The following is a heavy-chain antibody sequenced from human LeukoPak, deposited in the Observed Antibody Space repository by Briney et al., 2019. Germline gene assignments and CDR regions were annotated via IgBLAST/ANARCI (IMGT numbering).Heavy chain of an antibody. Sequence: SETLSLTCTVSGGSISSYYSSWIRQPPGKGLEWIGYIYYSGSTNYNPSLKSRVTMSVDTSKNQFSLKLSSVTAADTAVYYCARDELQCLPLYYYYYGMDVWGQGTTVTVSS. V-gene: IGHV4-59*12. CDR3: ARDELQCLPLYYYYYGMDV. CDR1: GGSISSYY. CDR2: IYYSGST. D-gene: IGHD6-19*01. J-gene: IGHJ6*02.